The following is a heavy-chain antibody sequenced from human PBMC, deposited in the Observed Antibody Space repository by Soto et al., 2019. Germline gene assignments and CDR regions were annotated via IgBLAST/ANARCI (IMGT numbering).Heavy chain of an antibody. CDR1: GFTVSSNY. D-gene: IGHD2-2*01. J-gene: IGHJ4*02. CDR2: IYSDGST. CDR3: AREVSSVAY. Sequence: GGSLRLSCAASGFTVSSNYMSWVRQAPGKGLEWVSVIYSDGSTYYADSVKGRFTISRDNFKNTLYLQMNSLRAGDTAVYYCAREVSSVAYWGQGTLVTVSS. V-gene: IGHV3-53*01.